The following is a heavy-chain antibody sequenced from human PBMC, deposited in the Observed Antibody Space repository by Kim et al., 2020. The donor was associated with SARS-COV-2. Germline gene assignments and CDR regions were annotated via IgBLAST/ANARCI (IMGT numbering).Heavy chain of an antibody. Sequence: GGSLRLSCVASGFSFMNYVIGWVRQAPGKGLEWVSSISLRAGNTFYADPVKGRFTISRDISKKTVTLQMTSLRTEDMAVYYCAAYVAGEYEPPYDFWGQG. CDR1: GFSFMNYV. CDR3: AAYVAGEYEPPYDF. J-gene: IGHJ4*02. CDR2: ISLRAGNT. D-gene: IGHD3-10*02. V-gene: IGHV3-23*01.